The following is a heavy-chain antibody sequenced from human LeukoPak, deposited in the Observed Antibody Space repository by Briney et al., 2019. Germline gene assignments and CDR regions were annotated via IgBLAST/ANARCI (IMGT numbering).Heavy chain of an antibody. CDR2: ISNDGTNK. CDR1: GFIFSSYG. D-gene: IGHD3-10*01. Sequence: GGSLRLSCAASGFIFSSYGMHWVRQAPGKGLEWVAVISNDGTNKYYADSVKGRFTISRDNSKNTLYLQMNGLRAEDTAVYYCAKGPTGGSGFATGGIDPWGQGTLVTVSS. V-gene: IGHV3-30*18. CDR3: AKGPTGGSGFATGGIDP. J-gene: IGHJ5*02.